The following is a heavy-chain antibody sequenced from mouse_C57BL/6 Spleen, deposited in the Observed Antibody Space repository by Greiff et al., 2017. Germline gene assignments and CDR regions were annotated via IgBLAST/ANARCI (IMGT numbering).Heavy chain of an antibody. CDR3: TKERFAY. CDR1: GFNIKDDY. CDR2: IDPENGDT. Sequence: VQLKESGAELVRPGASVKLSCTASGFNIKDDYMHWVKQRPEQGLEWIGWIDPENGDTDYASKFQGKATITADTSSNTAYLRLSSLTSEDTAVYYCTKERFAYWGQGTLVTVSA. V-gene: IGHV14-4*01. J-gene: IGHJ3*01.